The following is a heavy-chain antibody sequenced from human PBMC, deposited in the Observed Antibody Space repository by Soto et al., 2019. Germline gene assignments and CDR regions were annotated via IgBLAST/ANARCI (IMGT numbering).Heavy chain of an antibody. CDR3: ARVHSDSAYYSDC. V-gene: IGHV4-39*01. CDR2: IYYSGST. CDR1: GGSISSSSYY. Sequence: PSETLSLTCTLSGGSISSSSYYWGWIRQPPGKGLEWIGSIYYSGSTYYNPSLKSRVTISADTSKNQFSLKLSSVTAADTAVYYCARVHSDSAYYSDCWGQGTLVTVSS. D-gene: IGHD3-22*01. J-gene: IGHJ4*02.